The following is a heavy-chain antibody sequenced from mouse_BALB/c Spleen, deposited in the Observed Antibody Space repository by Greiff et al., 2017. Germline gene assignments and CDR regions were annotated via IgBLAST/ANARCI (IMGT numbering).Heavy chain of an antibody. J-gene: IGHJ1*01. CDR2: ISYSGST. V-gene: IGHV3-8*02. CDR1: GDSITSGY. D-gene: IGHD2-10*02. CDR3: ARTRYGNYGYFDV. Sequence: EVKLQESGPSLVKPSQTLSLTCSVTGDSITSGYWNWIRKFPGNKLEYMGYISYSGSTYYNPSLKSRISITRDTSKNQYYLQLNSVTTEDTATYYCARTRYGNYGYFDVWGAGTTVTVSS.